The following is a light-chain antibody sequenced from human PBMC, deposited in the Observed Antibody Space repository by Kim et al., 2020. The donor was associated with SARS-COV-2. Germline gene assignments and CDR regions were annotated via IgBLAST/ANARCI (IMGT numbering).Light chain of an antibody. CDR1: DIGGKS. V-gene: IGLV3-21*04. CDR3: QVWDRISDHRV. Sequence: APRRTARISSGGRDIGGKSVNWYQQRPGQAPVLIIEWDSGRRSGLPERFSASNSGDTATLTITRVEAGDEADYFCQVWDRISDHRVFGGGTQLTVL. J-gene: IGLJ3*02. CDR2: WDS.